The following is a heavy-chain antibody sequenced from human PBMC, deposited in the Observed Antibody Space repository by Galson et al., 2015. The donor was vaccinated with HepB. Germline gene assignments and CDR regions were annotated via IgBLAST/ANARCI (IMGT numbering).Heavy chain of an antibody. CDR2: ISGSSSTI. CDR3: ARRFDS. Sequence: SLRLSCAASGFTFSSYDMNWVRQAPGKGLEWVSYISGSSSTIYYADSVKGRFTISRDNAKNSLYLQMNSLRAEDTAVYYCARRFDSWGQGTLVTVSS. V-gene: IGHV3-48*01. J-gene: IGHJ5*01. CDR1: GFTFSSYD.